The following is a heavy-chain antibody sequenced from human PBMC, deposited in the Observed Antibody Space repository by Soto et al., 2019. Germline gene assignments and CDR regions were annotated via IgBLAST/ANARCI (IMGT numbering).Heavy chain of an antibody. J-gene: IGHJ5*02. CDR2: ISYDGSNK. V-gene: IGHV3-30-3*01. CDR1: GFTFSSYA. Sequence: QVQLVESGGGVVQPGRSLRLSCAASGFTFSSYAMHWVRQAPGKGLEWVAVISYDGSNKYYADSVKGRFTISRDNSKNTRYMQMNSLRAEDTAVYYCARDKGIVVVVAARSGGSWFDPWGQGTLVTVSS. CDR3: ARDKGIVVVVAARSGGSWFDP. D-gene: IGHD2-15*01.